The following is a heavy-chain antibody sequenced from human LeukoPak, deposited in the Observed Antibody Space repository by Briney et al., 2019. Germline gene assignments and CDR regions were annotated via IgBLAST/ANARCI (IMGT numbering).Heavy chain of an antibody. CDR2: IYSGST. V-gene: IGHV4-59*08. CDR3: ASVPAL. Sequence: SETLSLTCTVSGSSISNSYWSWIRQLPGKGLEWIGYIYSGSTKYNPSLKSRVTISEDTSKNQISLKMTSVTAADTAVYYCASVPALWGQGALVTVSS. CDR1: GSSISNSY. J-gene: IGHJ4*02.